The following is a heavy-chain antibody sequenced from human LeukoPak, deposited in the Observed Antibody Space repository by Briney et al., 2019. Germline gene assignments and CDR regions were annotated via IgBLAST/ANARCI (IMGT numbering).Heavy chain of an antibody. CDR3: ARVLRPMASQYYFDY. D-gene: IGHD3-10*01. J-gene: IGHJ4*02. CDR2: IYYSGTT. CDR1: GASINTYY. Sequence: SDTLSLTCTVSGASINTYYWSWIRQPPGKGLEWIVYIYYSGTTSYNPSLKTRVTISIDTSKNQFSLKLGSVTAADTAVYYCARVLRPMASQYYFDYWGQGTLVTVSS. V-gene: IGHV4-59*07.